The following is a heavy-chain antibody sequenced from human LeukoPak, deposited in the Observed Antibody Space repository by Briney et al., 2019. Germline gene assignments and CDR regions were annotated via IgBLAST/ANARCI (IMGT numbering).Heavy chain of an antibody. Sequence: GGSLRLSCAASGFTFSSYWMSWVRQAPGKGLEWVANIKQEGSEKYYVDSVKGRFTISRDNAKNSLYLQMNSLRAEDTAVYYCARLLAYCGGDCHPHAFDIWGQGTMVTVSS. D-gene: IGHD2-21*02. CDR1: GFTFSSYW. CDR2: IKQEGSEK. J-gene: IGHJ3*02. CDR3: ARLLAYCGGDCHPHAFDI. V-gene: IGHV3-7*03.